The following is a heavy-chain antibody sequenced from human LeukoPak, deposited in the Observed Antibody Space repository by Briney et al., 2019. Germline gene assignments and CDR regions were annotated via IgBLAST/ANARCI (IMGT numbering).Heavy chain of an antibody. CDR3: AKDRTAAAGPPTYYFDY. CDR2: ISGSGGST. D-gene: IGHD6-13*01. J-gene: IGHJ4*02. V-gene: IGHV3-23*01. CDR1: GFTFSTYD. Sequence: GGSLRLSCAASGFTFSTYDMSWVRQAPGKGLEWVSAISGSGGSTYYADSVKGRFTISRDNSKNTLYLQMNSLRAEDTAVYYCAKDRTAAAGPPTYYFDYWGQGTLVTVSS.